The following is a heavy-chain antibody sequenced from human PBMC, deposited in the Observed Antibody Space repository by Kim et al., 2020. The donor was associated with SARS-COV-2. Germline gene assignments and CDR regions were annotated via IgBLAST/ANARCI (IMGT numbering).Heavy chain of an antibody. CDR2: ILYDGSDK. CDR1: GFTFSSYA. D-gene: IGHD3-10*01. Sequence: GGSLRLSCAASGFTFSSYAMHWVRQAPGKGLEWVSVILYDGSDKYYADSVKGRFTISRDNSKNTLRLQMNSLRAEDTAVYYCGRGFGADYDYGMDVWGQGTTVTVSS. V-gene: IGHV3-30*04. CDR3: GRGFGADYDYGMDV. J-gene: IGHJ6*02.